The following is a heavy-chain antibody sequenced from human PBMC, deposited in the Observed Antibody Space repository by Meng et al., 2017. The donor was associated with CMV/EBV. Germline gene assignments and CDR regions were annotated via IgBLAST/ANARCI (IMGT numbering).Heavy chain of an antibody. D-gene: IGHD2-2*01. CDR2: IKSKTDGGTT. CDR1: GFTFSNAW. V-gene: IGHV3-15*01. J-gene: IGHJ6*02. Sequence: GESLKISCAASGFTFSNAWMSWVRQAPGKGLEWVGRIKSKTDGGTTDYAAPVKGRFTISRDDSKNTLYLQMNSLKTEDTAVYYCTTGGFLGYCSSTSCRIDYYYYGMDVWGQGTTVTVSS. CDR3: TTGGFLGYCSSTSCRIDYYYYGMDV.